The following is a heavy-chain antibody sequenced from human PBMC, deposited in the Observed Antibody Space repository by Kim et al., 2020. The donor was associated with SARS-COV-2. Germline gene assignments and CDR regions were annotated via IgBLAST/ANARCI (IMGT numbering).Heavy chain of an antibody. CDR2: YSGST. CDR3: ARDLLDP. Sequence: YSGSTKYNPSHKSRVTISVDTSKNQFSLKLSSVTAADTAVYYCARDLLDPWGQGTLVTVSS. V-gene: IGHV4-59*01. J-gene: IGHJ5*02.